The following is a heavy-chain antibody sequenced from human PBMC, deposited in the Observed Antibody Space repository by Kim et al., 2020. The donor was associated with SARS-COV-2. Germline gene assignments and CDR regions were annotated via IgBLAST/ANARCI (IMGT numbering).Heavy chain of an antibody. Sequence: GSLRLSCEASGFMFSSYAMNWVRQAPGKGLEWVAVIWYDGGNKFYGESVKGRFTISRDNSKNTLYLQMNGLRAEDTAIYFCARACATCHYYYYMDVWGK. CDR2: IWYDGGNK. V-gene: IGHV3-33*01. J-gene: IGHJ6*03. CDR1: GFMFSSYA. CDR3: ARACATCHYYYYMDV.